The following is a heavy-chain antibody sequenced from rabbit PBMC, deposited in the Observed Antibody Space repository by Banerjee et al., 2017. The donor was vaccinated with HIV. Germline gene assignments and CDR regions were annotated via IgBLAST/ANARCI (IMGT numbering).Heavy chain of an antibody. J-gene: IGHJ4*01. V-gene: IGHV1S7*01. CDR3: ARDFYAGYAYGSFNL. D-gene: IGHD6-1*01. CDR2: IYAGKGRT. Sequence: EWIGTIYAGKGRTDYASWVNGRFTISRDNAQNTVDLQMNSLTAADTATYFCARDFYAGYAYGSFNLWGQGTLVTVS.